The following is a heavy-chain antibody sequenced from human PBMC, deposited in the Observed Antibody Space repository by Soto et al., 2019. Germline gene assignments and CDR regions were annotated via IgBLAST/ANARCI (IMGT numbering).Heavy chain of an antibody. J-gene: IGHJ3*02. CDR2: IKSGASTI. V-gene: IGHV3-48*03. CDR1: GFDFKSYE. D-gene: IGHD5-12*01. Sequence: GGSLRLSCAASGFDFKSYEMDWVRQAPGKGLEWVAYIKSGASTIFYTDSVKGRFTISRDDVKNLLFLEMNNLSAEDTAVYYCVKEKSVMYSGYDAFDIWGHGTLVTVSS. CDR3: VKEKSVMYSGYDAFDI.